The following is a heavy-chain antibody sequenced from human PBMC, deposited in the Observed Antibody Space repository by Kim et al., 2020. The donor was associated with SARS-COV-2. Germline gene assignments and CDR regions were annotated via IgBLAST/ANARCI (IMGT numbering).Heavy chain of an antibody. CDR2: INHSGST. Sequence: SETLSLTCAVYGGSFSGYYWSWIRQPPGKGLEWIGEINHSGSTNYNPSLKSRVTISVDTSKNQFSLKLSSVTAADTAVYYCARGRGVIRYFDVWGKGTTVTVSS. D-gene: IGHD3-9*01. J-gene: IGHJ6*04. V-gene: IGHV4-34*01. CDR3: ARGRGVIRYFDV. CDR1: GGSFSGYY.